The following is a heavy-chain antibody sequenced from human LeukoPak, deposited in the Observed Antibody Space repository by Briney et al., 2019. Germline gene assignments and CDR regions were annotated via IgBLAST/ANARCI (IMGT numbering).Heavy chain of an antibody. D-gene: IGHD2-15*01. V-gene: IGHV4-38-2*01. J-gene: IGHJ3*02. CDR3: GGVATGAFDI. CDR1: GFTFTSYA. CDR2: IYYSGST. Sequence: GSLRLSCAASGFTFTSYAMSWVRQAPGKGLEWIGSIYYSGSTYYNPSLKSRVTISVDTSKNQFSLKLSSVTAADTAVYYCGGVATGAFDIWGQGTMVTVSS.